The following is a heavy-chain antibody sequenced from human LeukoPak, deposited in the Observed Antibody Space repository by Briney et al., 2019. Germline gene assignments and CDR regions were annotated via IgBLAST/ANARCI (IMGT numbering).Heavy chain of an antibody. V-gene: IGHV3-48*03. D-gene: IGHD6-19*01. CDR2: ISGSGSTI. J-gene: IGHJ4*02. CDR1: GFSFRSYE. CDR3: AGLVLDY. Sequence: GGSLRLSCAASGFSFRSYEMTWVRQALGKGLEWVSYISGSGSTIYYTDSVKGRFTISRDNAKNSLYLQMNSLRAEDTAVYYCAGLVLDYWGQGTLVTVSS.